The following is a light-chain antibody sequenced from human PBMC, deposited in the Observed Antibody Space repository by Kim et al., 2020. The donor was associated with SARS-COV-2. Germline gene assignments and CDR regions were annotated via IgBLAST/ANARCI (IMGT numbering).Light chain of an antibody. Sequence: PGETATITCGADKIGRKSVHWYQQKPGLAPVLVIYHDADRPSGIPERFSGFNADNTATLTISTVEAGDEADYSCQVWDSSRSHPVFGGGTRLTAL. CDR2: HDA. J-gene: IGLJ3*02. CDR3: QVWDSSRSHPV. CDR1: KIGRKS. V-gene: IGLV3-21*04.